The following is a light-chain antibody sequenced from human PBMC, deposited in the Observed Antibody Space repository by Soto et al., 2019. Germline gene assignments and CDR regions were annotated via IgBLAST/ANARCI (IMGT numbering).Light chain of an antibody. CDR1: QSVSSSY. CDR3: QQYGSSPLT. CDR2: GAS. Sequence: EVVLTQSPGTLSLSPGEGATLSCRASQSVSSSYLAWYQQKAGQAPRLLIFGASSRASGIPDRFSGSGSGTDFTLTISRLEPEDFAMSYCQQYGSSPLTFGGGTKVDIK. J-gene: IGKJ4*02. V-gene: IGKV3-20*01.